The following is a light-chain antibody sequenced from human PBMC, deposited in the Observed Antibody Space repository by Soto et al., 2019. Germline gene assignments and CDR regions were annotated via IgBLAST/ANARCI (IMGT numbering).Light chain of an antibody. CDR1: QSISTY. Sequence: DIQMTQSPSSLSASVGDRVTITCRASQSISTYLSWYQLKPGTAPKVLIYGASSLQSGVPSRFSGSGSGTDFTLTISSLQPEDSATYSCQQSYSTPMSSFGQGTKLEIK. J-gene: IGKJ2*03. CDR2: GAS. V-gene: IGKV1-39*01. CDR3: QQSYSTPMSS.